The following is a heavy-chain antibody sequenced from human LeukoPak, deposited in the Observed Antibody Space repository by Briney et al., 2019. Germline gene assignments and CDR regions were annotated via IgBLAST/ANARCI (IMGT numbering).Heavy chain of an antibody. CDR2: TSGSGGST. D-gene: IGHD3-22*01. J-gene: IGHJ4*02. CDR1: GFTFSSYA. Sequence: PGGSLRLSCAASGFTFSSYAMSWVRQAPGKGLEWVSATSGSGGSTYYADSVKGRFTISRDNSKNTLYLQMNSLRAEDTAVYYWAKDRDYYDSSGYYVYWGQGTLVTVSS. CDR3: AKDRDYYDSSGYYVY. V-gene: IGHV3-23*01.